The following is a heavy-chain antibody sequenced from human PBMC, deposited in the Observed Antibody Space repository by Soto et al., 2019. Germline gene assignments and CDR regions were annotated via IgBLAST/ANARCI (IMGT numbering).Heavy chain of an antibody. CDR3: ARAPSSSYLTLWYFDL. V-gene: IGHV1-69*01. Sequence: QVQLVQSGAEVKKPGSSVKVSCKASVGTFSSSAISWVRPAPGQGLEWMGGIIPIFGTANYAQKFQGRVTITADESTSTAYMELSSLRSEDTAVYYCARAPSSSYLTLWYFDLWGRGTLVTVSS. CDR2: IIPIFGTA. D-gene: IGHD6-6*01. CDR1: VGTFSSSA. J-gene: IGHJ2*01.